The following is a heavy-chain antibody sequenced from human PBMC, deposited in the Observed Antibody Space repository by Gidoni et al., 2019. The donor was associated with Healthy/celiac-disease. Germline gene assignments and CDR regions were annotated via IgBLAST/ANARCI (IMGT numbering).Heavy chain of an antibody. CDR2: INHSGST. V-gene: IGHV4-34*01. CDR3: ARRGVFRYCSSTSCYDWFDP. J-gene: IGHJ5*02. Sequence: QVQLQQWGAGLLKPSETLSLTFAVYGGSFSGYYWSWIRQPPGKGLEWIGEINHSGSTNYNPSLKSRVTISVDTSKNQFSLKLSSVTAADTAVYYCARRGVFRYCSSTSCYDWFDPWGQGTLVTVSS. CDR1: GGSFSGYY. D-gene: IGHD2-2*01.